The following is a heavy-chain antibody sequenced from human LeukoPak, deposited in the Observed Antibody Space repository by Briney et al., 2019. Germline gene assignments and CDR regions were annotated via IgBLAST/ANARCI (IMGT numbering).Heavy chain of an antibody. Sequence: GGSLRLSCAASGFTFSSYGMHWVRQAPGKGLEWVAVISYDESNKYYADSVKGRFTISRDNSKNTLYLQMNSLRAEDTAVYYCVKDTISGYSGYDYFDYWGQGTLVTVSS. J-gene: IGHJ4*02. CDR2: ISYDESNK. V-gene: IGHV3-30*18. CDR1: GFTFSSYG. D-gene: IGHD5-12*01. CDR3: VKDTISGYSGYDYFDY.